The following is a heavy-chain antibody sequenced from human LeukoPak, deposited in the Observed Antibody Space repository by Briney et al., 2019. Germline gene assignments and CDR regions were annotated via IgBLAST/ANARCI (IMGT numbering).Heavy chain of an antibody. Sequence: ASVKVSCKASGYTFTSYAMNWVRQAPGQGREWMGWINTNTGNPTYAQGFTGRFVFSLDTSVSTAYLQISSLKAEDTAVYYCARDSSSWYYYYGMDVWGQGTTVTVSS. CDR2: INTNTGNP. D-gene: IGHD6-13*01. CDR1: GYTFTSYA. CDR3: ARDSSSWYYYYGMDV. J-gene: IGHJ6*02. V-gene: IGHV7-4-1*02.